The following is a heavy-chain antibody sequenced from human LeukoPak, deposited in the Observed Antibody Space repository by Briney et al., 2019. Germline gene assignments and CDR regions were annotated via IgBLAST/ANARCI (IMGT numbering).Heavy chain of an antibody. CDR1: GGSISSGGYY. CDR2: IYYSGRT. Sequence: SETLSLTCTVSGGSISSGGYYWSWIRQHPGKGLEWIGYIYYSGRTYYNPSLKTRVPISLETSKNQFSLKLSSVTAADTAVYYCARGPTSVVADYWGQGTLVTVSS. V-gene: IGHV4-31*03. D-gene: IGHD2-21*01. J-gene: IGHJ4*02. CDR3: ARGPTSVVADY.